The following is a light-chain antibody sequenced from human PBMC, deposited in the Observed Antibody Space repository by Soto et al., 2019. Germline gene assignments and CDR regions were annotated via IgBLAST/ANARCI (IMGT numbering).Light chain of an antibody. V-gene: IGKV3-20*01. J-gene: IGKJ1*01. CDR1: QSVSSSY. CDR2: GAS. CDR3: QQSGSSPLT. Sequence: EIVLTQSPGTLSLSPRERATLSCRASQSVSSSYLAWYQQKPGQAHRLLIYGASSRATGIPDRFSGSGSGTDFTLTISRLEPEDFAVYYGQQSGSSPLTFGQGTKMEIK.